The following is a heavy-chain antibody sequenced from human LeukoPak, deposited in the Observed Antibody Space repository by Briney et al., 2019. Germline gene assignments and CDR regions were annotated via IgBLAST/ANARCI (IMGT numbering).Heavy chain of an antibody. Sequence: GGSLRLSCAASGFTFTTYTMNWVRQAPGRGPEWVSYIRSSGSSIFYADSVKGRFTVSRDNAKNSLYLQMNSLRAEDTALYYCARDSGNGGSIDYWGQGTLVTVSS. CDR2: IRSSGSSI. D-gene: IGHD2-15*01. CDR1: GFTFTTYT. CDR3: ARDSGNGGSIDY. J-gene: IGHJ4*02. V-gene: IGHV3-48*01.